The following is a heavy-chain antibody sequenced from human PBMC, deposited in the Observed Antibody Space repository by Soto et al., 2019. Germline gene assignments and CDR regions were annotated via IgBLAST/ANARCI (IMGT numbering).Heavy chain of an antibody. CDR3: ARDRGAVVGQYFDY. D-gene: IGHD6-19*01. CDR2: ISSSGDTG. Sequence: GGSLRLSCAASGFTFSAYSMSWIRQAPGKGLEWISYISSSGDTGNYADSVKGRFTVSRDNAKNSLYLQMNSLRAEDTAVYYCARDRGAVVGQYFDYWGQGPLVTVSS. V-gene: IGHV3-11*01. J-gene: IGHJ4*02. CDR1: GFTFSAYS.